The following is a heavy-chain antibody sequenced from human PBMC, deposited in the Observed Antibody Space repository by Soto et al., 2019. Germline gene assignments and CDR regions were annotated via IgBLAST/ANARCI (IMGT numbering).Heavy chain of an antibody. CDR2: IYYSGGT. V-gene: IGHV4-30-4*01. CDR1: GGSISSGDYY. CDR3: ASATYVDFWSGSPAFDI. J-gene: IGHJ3*02. D-gene: IGHD3-3*01. Sequence: SLTCTVSGGSISSGDYYWSWIRQPPGKGLEWIGNIYYSGGTYSNPSLKSRVTISVDTSKNQFSLKLSSVTAADTAVYYCASATYVDFWSGSPAFDIWGQGTMVTVSS.